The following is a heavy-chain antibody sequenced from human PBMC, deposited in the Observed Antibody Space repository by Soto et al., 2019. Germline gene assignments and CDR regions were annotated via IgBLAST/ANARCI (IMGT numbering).Heavy chain of an antibody. CDR1: SGSISSSNW. J-gene: IGHJ4*02. D-gene: IGHD3-10*01. V-gene: IGHV4-4*02. CDR2: IYHSGST. Sequence: QVQLQESGPGLVKPSGTLSLTCAVSSGSISSSNWWSWVRQPPGKWLEWIGEIYHSGSTNYNPSLKSRVTISVDKSKNQFSLKLSSVTAADTAVYYCARAAFSGFYRFGGYYFDYWGQGTLVTVSS. CDR3: ARAAFSGFYRFGGYYFDY.